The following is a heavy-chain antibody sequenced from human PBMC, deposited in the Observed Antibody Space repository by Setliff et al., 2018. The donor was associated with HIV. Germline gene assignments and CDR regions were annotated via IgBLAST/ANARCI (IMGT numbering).Heavy chain of an antibody. CDR1: GYIFIRYY. D-gene: IGHD4-17*01. V-gene: IGHV1-2*02. CDR3: ARGGPPNDYSYYFDS. CDR2: INPHTGVT. Sequence: GASVKVSCKTSGYIFIRYYIFWVRQAPGQGLEWMGNINPHTGVTKYAEKFQGRVTMTRDTSINTIYMELSRLRAEDTAVYYCARGGPPNDYSYYFDSWGQGTLVTVSS. J-gene: IGHJ4*02.